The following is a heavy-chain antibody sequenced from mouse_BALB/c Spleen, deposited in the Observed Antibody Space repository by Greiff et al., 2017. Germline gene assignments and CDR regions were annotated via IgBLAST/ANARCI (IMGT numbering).Heavy chain of an antibody. CDR3: VRDDYDSYAMDY. CDR2: IWTGGGT. D-gene: IGHD2-4*01. CDR1: GFSLTSYD. J-gene: IGHJ4*01. Sequence: QVQLKESGPGLVAPSQSLSITCTVSGFSLTSYDISWIRQPPGKGLEWLGVIWTGGGTNYSSAFMSRLSISKDNSKSQVFLKMNSLQTDDTAIYYCVRDDYDSYAMDYWGQGTSVTVSS. V-gene: IGHV2-9-2*01.